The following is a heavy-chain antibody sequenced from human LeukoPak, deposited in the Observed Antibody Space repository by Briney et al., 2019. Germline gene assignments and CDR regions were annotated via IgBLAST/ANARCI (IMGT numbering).Heavy chain of an antibody. Sequence: GGSLRLSCSASGFTFSTYAMHWVRQAPGKGLEYVSAISSNGDNTYYADSVKGRFTISRDNYTNTLHLQMSSLRTEDTAVYYCVKAQGGVIYSAYAWDYWGQGTLVSVSS. V-gene: IGHV3-64D*09. CDR1: GFTFSTYA. CDR2: ISSNGDNT. CDR3: VKAQGGVIYSAYAWDY. D-gene: IGHD5-12*01. J-gene: IGHJ4*02.